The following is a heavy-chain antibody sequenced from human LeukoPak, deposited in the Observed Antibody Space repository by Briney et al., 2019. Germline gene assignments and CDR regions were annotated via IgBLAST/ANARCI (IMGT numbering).Heavy chain of an antibody. J-gene: IGHJ5*02. V-gene: IGHV3-15*07. CDR1: GFTFSNAW. Sequence: GGSLRLSCATSGFTFSNAWMNWVHQAPGKGLEWVGRIRSNSDGGTIDYAAPVKGRFTLSRDDSKTTLYLQMNSLQTEDTAVYYCATDFYDSTWGQGTLVTVSS. D-gene: IGHD3-22*01. CDR2: IRSNSDGGTI. CDR3: ATDFYDST.